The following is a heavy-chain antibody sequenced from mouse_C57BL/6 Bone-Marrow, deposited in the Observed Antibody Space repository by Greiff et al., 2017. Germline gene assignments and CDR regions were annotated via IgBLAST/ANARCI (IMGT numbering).Heavy chain of an antibody. D-gene: IGHD2-3*01. V-gene: IGHV1-81*01. J-gene: IGHJ3*01. CDR3: ARGYDPLLAY. CDR1: GYTFTSYG. CDR2: IYPRSGNT. Sequence: QVQLQQSGAELARPGASVKLSCKASGYTFTSYGISWVKQRTGQGLEWIGEIYPRSGNTYYNEKFKGKATLTADKSSSTAYMELRSLTSEDSAVYFCARGYDPLLAYWGQGTLVTVSA.